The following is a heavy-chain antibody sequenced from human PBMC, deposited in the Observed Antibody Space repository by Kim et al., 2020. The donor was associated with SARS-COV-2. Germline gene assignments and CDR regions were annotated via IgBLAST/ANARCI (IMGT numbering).Heavy chain of an antibody. J-gene: IGHJ4*02. D-gene: IGHD3-22*01. V-gene: IGHV5-51*01. CDR3: VRRPDYSDSSGFDY. CDR2: MNPADSDM. CDR1: GYTFTSSW. Sequence: GESLKISCKASGYTFTSSWIGWVRQMPGKGLEWVALMNPADSDMRYGPSFQGRVTISADKSIDTAYLQWSSLKASDTATYYCVRRPDYSDSSGFDYWGQGDLVTVSS.